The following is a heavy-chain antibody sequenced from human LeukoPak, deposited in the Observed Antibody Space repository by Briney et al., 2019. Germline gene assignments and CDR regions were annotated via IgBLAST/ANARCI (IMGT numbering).Heavy chain of an antibody. CDR3: ARDQGTYSSSPPGGYYYYMDV. D-gene: IGHD6-6*01. CDR1: GFTFSSYW. V-gene: IGHV3-7*01. Sequence: GGSLRLSCAASGFTFSSYWMSWVRQAPGKGLEWVANIKQDGSEKYYVDSVKGRFTISRDNAKNSLYLQMNSLRAEDTAVYYCARDQGTYSSSPPGGYYYYMDVWGKGTTVTVSS. CDR2: IKQDGSEK. J-gene: IGHJ6*03.